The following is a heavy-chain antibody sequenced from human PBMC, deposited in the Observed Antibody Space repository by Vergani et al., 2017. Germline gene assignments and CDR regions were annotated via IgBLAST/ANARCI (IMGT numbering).Heavy chain of an antibody. J-gene: IGHJ4*02. CDR2: IRSDESRR. Sequence: QVQLVESGGGVVQPGGYLRLYCAASGFTFNSYGMHWVRQAPGKGLEWVASIRSDESRRYYGDSMEGPFTISRDNSKNTLYLQMKSLRPEDTAVYYCAKEGGGYCSGGTCYPEYWGQGTLVIVSS. D-gene: IGHD2-15*01. CDR1: GFTFNSYG. V-gene: IGHV3-30*02. CDR3: AKEGGGYCSGGTCYPEY.